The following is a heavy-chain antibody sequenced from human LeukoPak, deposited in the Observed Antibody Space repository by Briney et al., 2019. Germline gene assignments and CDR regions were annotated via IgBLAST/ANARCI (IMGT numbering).Heavy chain of an antibody. D-gene: IGHD2-2*01. CDR1: GFTLSSYA. CDR3: AKDGGPSVVVVPAALYDYFDY. V-gene: IGHV3-23*01. J-gene: IGHJ4*02. CDR2: ISGSGGST. Sequence: GGSLRLSCAASGFTLSSYAMSWVRQAPGKGLEWVSAISGSGGSTYYADSVKGRFTISRDNSKNTLYLQMNSLRAEDTAVYYCAKDGGPSVVVVPAALYDYFDYWGQGTLVTVSS.